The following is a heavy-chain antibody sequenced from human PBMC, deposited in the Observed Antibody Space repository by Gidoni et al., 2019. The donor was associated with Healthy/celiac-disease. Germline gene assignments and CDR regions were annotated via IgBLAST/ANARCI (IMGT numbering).Heavy chain of an antibody. D-gene: IGHD2-15*01. V-gene: IGHV3-30*18. CDR3: AKDGDVFVVVVSATPDY. Sequence: QVQPVLSVGAVVQPVTCLRLPCAASGFTFSSYGMHWVRQAPGKGLEWVAVISYDGSNKYYADSVKRRFTISRDNSKDTLYLQMNSLRADDTAVYYCAKDGDVFVVVVSATPDYWGQGTLVTVSS. CDR1: GFTFSSYG. CDR2: ISYDGSNK. J-gene: IGHJ4*02.